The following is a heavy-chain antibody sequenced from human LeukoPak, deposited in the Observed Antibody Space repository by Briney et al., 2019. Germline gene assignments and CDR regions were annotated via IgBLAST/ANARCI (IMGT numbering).Heavy chain of an antibody. Sequence: SETLSLTCAVHGGSLYGYVWMWIRQPPGKGLEWIGEIHDSGTTYYSPSARSRVTISIDTSKNQFSLNLSSVTAADTAVCYCARDRVGGNRRDDSSIWAQGTLVTVSS. CDR1: GGSLYGYV. V-gene: IGHV4-34*01. D-gene: IGHD1/OR15-1a*01. CDR3: ARDRVGGNRRDDSSI. J-gene: IGHJ3*02. CDR2: IHDSGTT.